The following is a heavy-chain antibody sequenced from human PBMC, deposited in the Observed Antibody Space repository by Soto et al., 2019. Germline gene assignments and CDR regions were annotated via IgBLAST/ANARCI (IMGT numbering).Heavy chain of an antibody. CDR3: AKGSGYYYDNSGSNWFDP. D-gene: IGHD3-22*01. Sequence: GGSLRLSCAASGFTFSNYAMTWVRQAPGKGLEWVSAISGDGVYTYYADSVKGRFTTSRDNSKTTLYLQLSSLRSEDTAVYYCAKGSGYYYDNSGSNWFDPWGQGTLVTVSS. CDR1: GFTFSNYA. J-gene: IGHJ5*02. V-gene: IGHV3-23*01. CDR2: ISGDGVYT.